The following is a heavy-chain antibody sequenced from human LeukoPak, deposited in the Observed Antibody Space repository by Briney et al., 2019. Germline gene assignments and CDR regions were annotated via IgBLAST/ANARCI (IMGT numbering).Heavy chain of an antibody. D-gene: IGHD6-13*01. CDR2: MNPVSGNA. V-gene: IGHV1-8*01. CDR3: ARAPMGAAALY. CDR1: GYTFTNFD. J-gene: IGHJ4*02. Sequence: ASVKVSCKASGYTFTNFDINWVRQAPGQGLEWMGWMNPVSGNAGSAQKFQGRVTFTRDTSISTAYMELSSLRSDDTAFYHCARAPMGAAALYWGQGTLLTVSS.